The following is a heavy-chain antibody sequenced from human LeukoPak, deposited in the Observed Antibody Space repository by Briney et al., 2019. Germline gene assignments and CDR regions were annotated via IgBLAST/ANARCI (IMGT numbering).Heavy chain of an antibody. CDR3: ARDPSRIAAAGYFDY. J-gene: IGHJ4*02. V-gene: IGHV4-34*01. CDR1: GGSFSGYY. Sequence: RPSETLSLTCAVYGGSFSGYYWSWIRQPPGKGLEWIGEINHSGSTNYNPSLKSRVTISVDTSKNQFSLKLSSVTAADTAVYYCARDPSRIAAAGYFDYWGQGTLVTVSS. D-gene: IGHD6-13*01. CDR2: INHSGST.